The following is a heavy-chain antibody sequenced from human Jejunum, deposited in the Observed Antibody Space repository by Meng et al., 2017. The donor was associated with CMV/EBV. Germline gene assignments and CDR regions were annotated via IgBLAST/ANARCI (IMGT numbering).Heavy chain of an antibody. J-gene: IGHJ4*02. CDR3: GTLKYTSGFYGPAY. CDR2: ISTNTGNP. CDR1: GYTFTRYP. D-gene: IGHD6-19*01. V-gene: IGHV7-4-1*02. Sequence: QVQLVQLGAGVKKPGASGKVSCKASGYTFTRYPMNWVRQAPGQGLEWMGWISTNTGNPTYAQGFTGRFVFSVDTSVSTAYLQISSLKAEDTAVYYCGTLKYTSGFYGPAYWGQGALVTVPS.